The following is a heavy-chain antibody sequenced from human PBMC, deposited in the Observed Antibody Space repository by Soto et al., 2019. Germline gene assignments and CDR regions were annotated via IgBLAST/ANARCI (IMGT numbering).Heavy chain of an antibody. Sequence: GGSLRLSCAASGFTFSSYGMHWVRPAPGKGLEWVAVISYDGSNKYYVDTVKGRFTISRDNSKNTLYLQMNSLRAEDTAVYYCAKDYAYYDFGIDYWGQGTLVTVSS. CDR1: GFTFSSYG. J-gene: IGHJ4*02. V-gene: IGHV3-30*18. CDR3: AKDYAYYDFGIDY. D-gene: IGHD3-3*01. CDR2: ISYDGSNK.